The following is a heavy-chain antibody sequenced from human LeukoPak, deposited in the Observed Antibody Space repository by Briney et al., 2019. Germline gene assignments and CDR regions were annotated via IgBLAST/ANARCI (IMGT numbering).Heavy chain of an antibody. CDR1: GFTFDDYA. Sequence: PGGSLRLSCAASGFTFDDYAMHWVRQAPGKGLEWVSGISWNSGSIGYADSVKGRFTISRDNAKNSLYLQMNSLRAEDTALYYCVPWVGATETWGQGTLVTVSS. CDR3: VPWVGATET. V-gene: IGHV3-9*01. D-gene: IGHD1-26*01. J-gene: IGHJ5*02. CDR2: ISWNSGSI.